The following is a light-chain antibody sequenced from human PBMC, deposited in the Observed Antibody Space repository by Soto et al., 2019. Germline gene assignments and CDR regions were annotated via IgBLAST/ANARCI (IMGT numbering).Light chain of an antibody. CDR3: ATWDDSLNGYV. CDR2: SND. Sequence: QSVLTQPTSASGTPGQRVTISFSGSRSNIGTNAVNWYQQLPGTAPKRLIYSNDQRPSGVPDLFSGSKSGTSASLAISGLQSEDEADYYCATWDDSLNGYVFGTGTKVTVL. V-gene: IGLV1-44*01. CDR1: RSNIGTNA. J-gene: IGLJ1*01.